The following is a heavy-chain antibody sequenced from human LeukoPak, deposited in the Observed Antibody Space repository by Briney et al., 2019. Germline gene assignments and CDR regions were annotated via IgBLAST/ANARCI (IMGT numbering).Heavy chain of an antibody. Sequence: PSETLSLTCTVSGGSISSYYWSWIRQPAGKGLEWIGRIYTSGSTNYNPSLKSRVTMSVDTSKNQFSLKLSSVTAADTAVYYCARPIAARHTDAFDIWGQGTMVTVSS. CDR3: ARPIAARHTDAFDI. CDR1: GGSISSYY. D-gene: IGHD6-6*01. V-gene: IGHV4-4*07. J-gene: IGHJ3*02. CDR2: IYTSGST.